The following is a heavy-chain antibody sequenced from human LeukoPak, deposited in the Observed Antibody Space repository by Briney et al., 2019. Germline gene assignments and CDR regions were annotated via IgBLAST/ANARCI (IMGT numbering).Heavy chain of an antibody. Sequence: GGSLRLSCAASGLTVTNTYMSWVRQAPGKGLEWVAVIYIGGSTYYAESVKGRFTISRDSSENTVYLQMNSLRAEDTAVYYCARGRDYDFWSGYQAYWGQGTLVTVSS. CDR3: ARGRDYDFWSGYQAY. CDR1: GLTVTNTY. J-gene: IGHJ4*02. V-gene: IGHV3-53*01. D-gene: IGHD3-3*01. CDR2: IYIGGST.